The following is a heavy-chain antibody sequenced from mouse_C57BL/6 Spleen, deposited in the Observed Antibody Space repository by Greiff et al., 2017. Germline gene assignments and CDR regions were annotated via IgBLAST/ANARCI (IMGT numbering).Heavy chain of an antibody. Sequence: QVQLQQPGAELVKPGASVKLSCTASGYTFTSYCMHWVNQTPGRGLEWIGRIGPNSGGTKYNDKVKSTATLTINKRYSTIYMLLSNVTSEDSGVYDCAKDQPYCDMDDWGKGTTVTVSS. CDR1: GYTFTSYC. J-gene: IGHJ4*01. CDR2: IGPNSGGT. CDR3: AKDQPYCDMDD. V-gene: IGHV1-72*01.